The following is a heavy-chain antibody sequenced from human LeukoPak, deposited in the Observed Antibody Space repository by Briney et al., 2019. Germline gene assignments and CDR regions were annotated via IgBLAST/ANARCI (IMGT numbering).Heavy chain of an antibody. D-gene: IGHD6-13*01. V-gene: IGHV3-11*01. Sequence: GGSLRLSCAVSGFTFSDYYMSWIRQAPGKGLEWVSYISSGGSTISHADSVKGRSTISRDNAENSLYLQMNSLRAEDTAVYYCARRAAAGRCFGYWGQGTLVTVSS. CDR3: ARRAAAGRCFGY. CDR1: GFTFSDYY. CDR2: ISSGGSTI. J-gene: IGHJ4*02.